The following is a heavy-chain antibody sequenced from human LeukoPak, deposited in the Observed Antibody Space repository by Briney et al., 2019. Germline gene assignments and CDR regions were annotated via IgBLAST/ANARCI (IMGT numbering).Heavy chain of an antibody. V-gene: IGHV4-59*01. Sequence: SETLSLTCTVSGASISSYYWSWIRQPAGKGLEWIGYISYSGSTNYNPSLKSRVTISVDTSRNQFSLKLSSVTAADTAVYYCARGRLGGSGSYYNVLDYWGQGTLVTVSS. CDR1: GASISSYY. CDR2: ISYSGST. D-gene: IGHD3-10*01. CDR3: ARGRLGGSGSYYNVLDY. J-gene: IGHJ4*02.